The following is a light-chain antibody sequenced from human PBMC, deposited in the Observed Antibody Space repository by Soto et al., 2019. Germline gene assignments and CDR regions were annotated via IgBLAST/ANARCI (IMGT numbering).Light chain of an antibody. J-gene: IGKJ4*01. V-gene: IGKV1-39*01. CDR1: QDITKS. CDR2: DAS. CDR3: QQTYSTPLT. Sequence: DIQMTQSPSSLSASVGDRVTITCQASQDITKSLNWYQQQPGTAPKLLIYDASNLQKGVPSRFSGSGSGTDFTLTISSLQPEDFATYYCQQTYSTPLTFGGGTKVDIK.